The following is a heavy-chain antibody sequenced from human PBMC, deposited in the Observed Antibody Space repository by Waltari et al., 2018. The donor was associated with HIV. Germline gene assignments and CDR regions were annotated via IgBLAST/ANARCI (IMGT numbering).Heavy chain of an antibody. CDR2: MSYSGST. J-gene: IGHJ5*02. D-gene: IGHD4-4*01. Sequence: QLQLQASGPGLVKSSETLSLTCTVSGGSMTSSSFYWGWIRQPPGKGLEWIGSMSYSGSTYNNASLRSRLTISVDTSKNQFSLKLTSVTAADTAMYYCARSFSGYSNYFDPWGQGTLVTVSS. CDR1: GGSMTSSSFY. CDR3: ARSFSGYSNYFDP. V-gene: IGHV4-39*01.